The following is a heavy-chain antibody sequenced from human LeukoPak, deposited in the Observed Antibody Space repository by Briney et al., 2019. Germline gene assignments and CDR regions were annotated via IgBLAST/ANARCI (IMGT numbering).Heavy chain of an antibody. CDR3: ARGESHGYNGQGSSEV. V-gene: IGHV3-53*01. CDR2: IYSGGST. Sequence: GGSLRLSCAASGFTVSSNYMSWVRQAPGKGLEWVSVIYSGGSTYYADSVKGRFTISRDNSKNTLYLQMNSLRAEDTAVYYCARGESHGYNGQGSSEVWGQGTMVTVSS. J-gene: IGHJ3*01. CDR1: GFTVSSNY. D-gene: IGHD5-24*01.